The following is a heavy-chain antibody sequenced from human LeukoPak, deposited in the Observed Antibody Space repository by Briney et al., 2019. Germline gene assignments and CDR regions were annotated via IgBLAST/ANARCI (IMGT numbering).Heavy chain of an antibody. CDR2: LNPNSGDT. CDR3: ARGRNIEMTTMSGGSDY. Sequence: ASVKVSCKSSGYTFTDYYMHWVRQAPGQGLEWMGWLNPNSGDTNYAQKFQGRVSMTRDTSISTAYMDLSDLRSDDTAVYYCARGRNIEMTTMSGGSDYWGQGTLVTVSS. D-gene: IGHD5-24*01. J-gene: IGHJ4*02. V-gene: IGHV1-2*02. CDR1: GYTFTDYY.